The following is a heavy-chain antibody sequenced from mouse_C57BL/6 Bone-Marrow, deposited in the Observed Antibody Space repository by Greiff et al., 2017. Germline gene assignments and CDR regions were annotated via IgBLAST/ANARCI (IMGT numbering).Heavy chain of an antibody. CDR1: GFTFSSYG. V-gene: IGHV5-6*02. CDR3: ARRVTGTDFDY. Sequence: EVKVVESGGDLVKPGGSLKLSCAASGFTFSSYGMSWVRQTPDKRLEWVATISSGGSYTYYPDSVKGRFTISRDNAKNTLYLQMSSLKSEDKSMYYCARRVTGTDFDYWGQGTTLTVSS. D-gene: IGHD4-1*01. CDR2: ISSGGSYT. J-gene: IGHJ2*01.